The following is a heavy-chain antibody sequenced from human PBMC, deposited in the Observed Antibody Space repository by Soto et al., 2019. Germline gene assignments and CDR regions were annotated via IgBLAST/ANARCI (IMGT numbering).Heavy chain of an antibody. CDR2: ISYDGSNK. D-gene: IGHD2-15*01. V-gene: IGHV3-30-3*01. J-gene: IGHJ4*02. CDR1: EFTFSPYA. Sequence: GGSLRLSCAASEFTFSPYAMHWVRQAPGKGLEWVAVISYDGSNKYYADSVKGRFTISRDNAKNTLYLQMNSLRAEDTAMYYCTRDQDTYGQAVFDSWGQGTLVTVSS. CDR3: TRDQDTYGQAVFDS.